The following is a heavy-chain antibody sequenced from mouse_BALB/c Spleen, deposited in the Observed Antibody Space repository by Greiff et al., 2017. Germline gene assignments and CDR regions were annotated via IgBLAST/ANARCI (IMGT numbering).Heavy chain of an antibody. J-gene: IGHJ4*01. V-gene: IGHV3-8*02. CDR3: ARYPYDYEGAMDY. D-gene: IGHD2-4*01. CDR1: GDSITSGY. CDR2: ISYSGST. Sequence: EVQLQESGPSLVKPSQTLSLTCSVTGDSITSGYWNWIRKFPGNKLEYMGYISYSGSTYYNPSLKSRISITRDTSKNQYYLQLNSVTTEDTATYYCARYPYDYEGAMDYWGQGTSVTVSS.